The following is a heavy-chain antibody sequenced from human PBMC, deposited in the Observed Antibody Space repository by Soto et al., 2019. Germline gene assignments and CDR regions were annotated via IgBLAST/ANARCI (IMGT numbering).Heavy chain of an antibody. CDR3: TREEQYYDILTGYYKGGAYFDY. CDR2: IRSKAYGGTT. Sequence: GGSLRLSCTASGFTFGDYAMSWFRQAPGKGLEWVGFIRSKAYGGTTEYAASVKGRFTVSRDDSKSIAYLQMNSLKTEDTAVYYCTREEQYYDILTGYYKGGAYFDYWGQGTLVTAPQ. J-gene: IGHJ4*02. D-gene: IGHD3-9*01. CDR1: GFTFGDYA. V-gene: IGHV3-49*03.